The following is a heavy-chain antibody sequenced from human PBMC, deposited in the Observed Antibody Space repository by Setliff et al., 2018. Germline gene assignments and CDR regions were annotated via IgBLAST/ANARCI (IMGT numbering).Heavy chain of an antibody. CDR2: INPKSGVT. D-gene: IGHD3-3*01. V-gene: IGHV1-2*02. CDR3: ARVKSDSFGQELYYFDH. Sequence: GASVKVSCKASGYTFTGYYIHWVRQAPGQGLEWMGWINPKSGVTKYAQRFEGGVTMTGDTSIKTVYMELSRLRYDDTAVYYCARVKSDSFGQELYYFDHWGQGTLVTVSS. CDR1: GYTFTGYY. J-gene: IGHJ4*02.